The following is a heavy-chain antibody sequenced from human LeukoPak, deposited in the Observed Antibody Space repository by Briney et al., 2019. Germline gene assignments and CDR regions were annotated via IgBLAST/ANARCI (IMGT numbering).Heavy chain of an antibody. V-gene: IGHV4-31*03. D-gene: IGHD3-3*01. CDR3: ARGEVRFLEWQRNWFDP. Sequence: SQTLSLTCTVSGGSIGSGGYYWSWIRQHPGKGLEWIGYIYYSGSTYYNPSLKSRVTISVDTSKNQFSLKLSSVTAADTAVYYCARGEVRFLEWQRNWFDPWGQGTLVTVSS. J-gene: IGHJ5*02. CDR2: IYYSGST. CDR1: GGSIGSGGYY.